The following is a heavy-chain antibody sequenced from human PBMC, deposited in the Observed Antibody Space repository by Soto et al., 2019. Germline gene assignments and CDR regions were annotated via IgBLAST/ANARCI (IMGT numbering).Heavy chain of an antibody. CDR3: AKDISAAQSYYLDY. J-gene: IGHJ4*02. CDR2: ISGSGGST. D-gene: IGHD3-10*01. Sequence: PGGSLRLSCAASGFTFSSYDMSWVRQAPGKGLEWVSAISGSGGSTYYADSVKGRFTISRDNSKNTLYLQMNSLRAEDTAVYYCAKDISAAQSYYLDYWGQGTLVTVSS. V-gene: IGHV3-23*01. CDR1: GFTFSSYD.